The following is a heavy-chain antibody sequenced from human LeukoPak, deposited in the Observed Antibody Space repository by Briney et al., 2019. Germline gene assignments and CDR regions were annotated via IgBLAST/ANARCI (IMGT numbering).Heavy chain of an antibody. CDR1: GYTFTSYD. D-gene: IGHD3-3*01. CDR3: ASTTGGSGYYTSSTYYYYGMDV. J-gene: IGHJ6*02. CDR2: MNPNSGNT. Sequence: ASVKVSCKASGYTFTSYDINWVRQATGQGLEWMGWMNPNSGNTGYAQKFQGRVTMTRNTSISTAYMELSSLRSEDTAVYYCASTTGGSGYYTSSTYYYYGMDVWGQGTTVTVSS. V-gene: IGHV1-8*01.